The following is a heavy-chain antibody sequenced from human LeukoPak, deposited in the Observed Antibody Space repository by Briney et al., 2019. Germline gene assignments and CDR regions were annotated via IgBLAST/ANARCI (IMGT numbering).Heavy chain of an antibody. Sequence: SGGSLRLSCAASGFSFNKYRMHWVRQAPGKGLEWVGLIYSDGRNKYYADSVKGRFTISRDNSKDTLYLQMSGLRAEDTAVYYCAREKSMAGIGGADFWGRGTLVTVSS. D-gene: IGHD3-16*01. J-gene: IGHJ4*02. V-gene: IGHV3-33*01. CDR1: GFSFNKYR. CDR2: IYSDGRNK. CDR3: AREKSMAGIGGADF.